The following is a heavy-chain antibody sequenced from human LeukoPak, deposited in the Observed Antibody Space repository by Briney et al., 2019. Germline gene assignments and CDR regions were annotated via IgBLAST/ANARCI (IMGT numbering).Heavy chain of an antibody. V-gene: IGHV4-59*04. CDR2: IYYSGST. Sequence: PGGSLRLSCAASGFTFSSYAMSWVRQPPGKGLEWIGTIYYSGSTYYNPSLKSRVTVSVDTSKNQFSLKLSSVTAADTAVYYCAGCSGASCYYITSPLYFDYWGQGTLVTVSS. D-gene: IGHD2-15*01. CDR3: AGCSGASCYYITSPLYFDY. J-gene: IGHJ4*02. CDR1: GFTFSSYA.